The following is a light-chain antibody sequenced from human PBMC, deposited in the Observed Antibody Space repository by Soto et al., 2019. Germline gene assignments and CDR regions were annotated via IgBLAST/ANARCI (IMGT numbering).Light chain of an antibody. V-gene: IGKV2-24*01. J-gene: IGKJ5*01. Sequence: EIVMTQTPLFLPVTLGQPASISCKSSQSLVASDGNMYLDWLHQRPGQPPRLLIYKASKRFSGVRDRFSGSGAGPDFTLHISRVEAEYVGIYFLMQATQLRTFGHCTLLEI. CDR3: MQATQLRT. CDR2: KAS. CDR1: QSLVASDGNMY.